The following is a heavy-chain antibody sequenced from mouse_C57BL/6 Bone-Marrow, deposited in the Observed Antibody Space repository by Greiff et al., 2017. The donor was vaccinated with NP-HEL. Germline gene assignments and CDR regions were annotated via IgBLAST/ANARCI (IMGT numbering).Heavy chain of an antibody. CDR3: TTELCPYWYFDV. CDR2: IDPENGDT. J-gene: IGHJ1*03. D-gene: IGHD1-1*02. Sequence: EVQLQQSGAELVRPGASVKLSCTASGFNIKDDYMHWVKQRPEQGLEWIGWIDPENGDTEYASKLQGKATITADTASNTAYLPLSSLTSEDTAVYYCTTELCPYWYFDVWGTGTTVTVSS. CDR1: GFNIKDDY. V-gene: IGHV14-4*01.